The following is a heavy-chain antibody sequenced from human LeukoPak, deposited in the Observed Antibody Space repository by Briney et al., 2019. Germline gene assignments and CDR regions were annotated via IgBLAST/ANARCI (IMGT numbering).Heavy chain of an antibody. V-gene: IGHV1-2*02. D-gene: IGHD3-16*01. CDR1: GYTFTDHY. CDR2: INPSSGGT. J-gene: IGHJ3*02. CDR3: ARARSMITFGGVYTLDAFDI. Sequence: ASVKVSCKASGYTFTDHYMHWVRQAPGQGLEWMGWINPSSGGTNYAQKFQGRVTMTRDTSISTAYMDLSSLRSDDAAVYYCARARSMITFGGVYTLDAFDIWGQGTMVTVS.